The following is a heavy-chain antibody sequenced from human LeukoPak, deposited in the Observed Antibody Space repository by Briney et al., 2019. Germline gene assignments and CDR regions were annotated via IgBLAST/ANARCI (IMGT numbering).Heavy chain of an antibody. J-gene: IGHJ4*02. CDR3: AKTRPLDSSSWSHGDY. V-gene: IGHV3-23*01. CDR2: ISGSGDST. Sequence: HPGGSLRLSCAASGFTFSSYAMSWVRQAPGKGPEWVSAISGSGDSTYYGDSVKGRFTISRDNSKNTLYLQMNSLRAEDTAVYYCAKTRPLDSSSWSHGDYWGQGTLVTVSS. D-gene: IGHD6-13*01. CDR1: GFTFSSYA.